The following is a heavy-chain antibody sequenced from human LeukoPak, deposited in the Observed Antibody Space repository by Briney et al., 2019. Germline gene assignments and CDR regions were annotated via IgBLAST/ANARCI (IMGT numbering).Heavy chain of an antibody. Sequence: PGGSLRLSCAASGFTFSSYWMSWVRQAPGKGLEWVANIKQDGSEKYYVDSVKGRFTISRDNAKNSLYLQMNSLRAEDTAVYYCARDEEYSSRGPNYRGQGTMVTVSS. J-gene: IGHJ4*02. V-gene: IGHV3-7*03. CDR1: GFTFSSYW. CDR3: ARDEEYSSRGPNY. D-gene: IGHD6-13*01. CDR2: IKQDGSEK.